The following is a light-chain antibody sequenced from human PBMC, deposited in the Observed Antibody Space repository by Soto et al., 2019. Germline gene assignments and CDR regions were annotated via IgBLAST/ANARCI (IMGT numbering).Light chain of an antibody. J-gene: IGKJ3*01. CDR1: QSVSYTSDNKNY. V-gene: IGKV4-1*01. Sequence: DIVMTQSPDSLAVSLGEWTTINCKSSQSVSYTSDNKNYLAWYQQKPGQPPKLLIYWASTQESGVPDRFSGSGSGTDFTLTISYLQAEDVAVYYCQQYYSVPFTFGPGTKVDIK. CDR3: QQYYSVPFT. CDR2: WAS.